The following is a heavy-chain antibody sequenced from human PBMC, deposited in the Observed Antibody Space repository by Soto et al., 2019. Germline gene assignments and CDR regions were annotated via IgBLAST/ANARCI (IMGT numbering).Heavy chain of an antibody. Sequence: SETLSLTCAVYGGSFSGYYWSWIRQPPGKGLEWIGEINHSGSTNYNPSLKSRVTISVDTSKNQFSLKLSSVTAADTAVYYCARARRGYYDSSGYYDYWGQGTLVTVSS. CDR1: GGSFSGYY. J-gene: IGHJ4*02. D-gene: IGHD3-22*01. V-gene: IGHV4-34*01. CDR3: ARARRGYYDSSGYYDY. CDR2: INHSGST.